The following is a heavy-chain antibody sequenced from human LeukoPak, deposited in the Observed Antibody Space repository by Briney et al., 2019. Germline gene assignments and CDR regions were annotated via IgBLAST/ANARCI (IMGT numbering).Heavy chain of an antibody. CDR2: INSDGDT. CDR1: GFSFSSDW. V-gene: IGHV3-74*01. J-gene: IGHJ4*02. CDR3: VKGGPMDY. Sequence: PGGSLRLSCAASGFSFSSDWMYWVRQAPGKGLVWVSRINSDGDTDYADAVKGRFTISRDNAKNTLYLQMNSLRAEDTAVYHCVKGGPMDYWGQGTLVTVSS.